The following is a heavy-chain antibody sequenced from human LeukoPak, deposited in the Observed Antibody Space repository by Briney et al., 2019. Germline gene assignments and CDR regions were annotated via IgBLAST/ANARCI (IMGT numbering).Heavy chain of an antibody. Sequence: SETLSLTCTVSGVSINDYYWSWIRQPPGKGLEWIGEINHSGSTNYNPSLKSRVTISVDTSKNQFSLKLSSVTAADTAVYYCARELEPRYIVLMVYARPYNWFDPWGQGTLVTVSS. J-gene: IGHJ5*02. D-gene: IGHD2-8*01. CDR2: INHSGST. CDR3: ARELEPRYIVLMVYARPYNWFDP. CDR1: GVSINDYY. V-gene: IGHV4-34*01.